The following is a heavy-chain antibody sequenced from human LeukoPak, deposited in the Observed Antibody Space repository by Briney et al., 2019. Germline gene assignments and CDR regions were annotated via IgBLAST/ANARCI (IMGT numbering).Heavy chain of an antibody. J-gene: IGHJ2*01. CDR2: ISSSGSLI. CDR3: AKIGVSGQWYFDL. Sequence: GGSLSLSCTASGYTFSRFHMSWVRQAPGRGLEWVSSISSSGSLIYYADSLKGRFTVARDNAKNSLYVQMNSLRAEDTALYYCAKIGVSGQWYFDLWGRGTLVTVSS. CDR1: GYTFSRFH. V-gene: IGHV3-21*01. D-gene: IGHD5/OR15-5a*01.